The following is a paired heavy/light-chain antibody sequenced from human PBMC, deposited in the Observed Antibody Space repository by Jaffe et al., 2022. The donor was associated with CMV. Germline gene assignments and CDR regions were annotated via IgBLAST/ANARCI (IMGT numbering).Heavy chain of an antibody. D-gene: IGHD3-22*01. J-gene: IGHJ4*02. Sequence: QVQLQQWGAGLLKPSATLSLTCAVYGGSFSGYDWTWIRQPPGKGLEWIGEANQSGSANYNPSLKSRVTISLDTSKNQFSLRLSSVTAADTAVYYCARSGGLDESSGLDYWGQGTLVTVSS. CDR2: ANQSGSA. CDR3: ARSGGLDESSGLDY. CDR1: GGSFSGYD. V-gene: IGHV4-34*01.
Light chain of an antibody. CDR1: QSISNW. V-gene: IGKV1-5*03. Sequence: DIQMTQSPSTLSVSVGDRVTITCRASQSISNWLAWYQHKPGKAPKLLIYKASSLETGVPSRFSGSGSGTEFTLTISSLQPDDFATYYCQQYDTYSYTFGQGTKLEIK. CDR3: QQYDTYSYT. J-gene: IGKJ2*01. CDR2: KAS.